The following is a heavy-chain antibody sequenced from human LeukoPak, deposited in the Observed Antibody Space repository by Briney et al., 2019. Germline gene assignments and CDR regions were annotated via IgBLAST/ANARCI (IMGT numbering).Heavy chain of an antibody. CDR2: ISGSGGST. J-gene: IGHJ4*02. V-gene: IGHV3-23*01. Sequence: GGSLRLSCAASEFTFSSYAMSWVRHAPGKGLEWVSAISGSGGSTYYADSVKGRFTISRDNSKKTLYLQMNSLRAEDTAVYYCAKDGVRYCSGGSCPVDYWGQGTLVTVPS. CDR3: AKDGVRYCSGGSCPVDY. CDR1: EFTFSSYA. D-gene: IGHD2-15*01.